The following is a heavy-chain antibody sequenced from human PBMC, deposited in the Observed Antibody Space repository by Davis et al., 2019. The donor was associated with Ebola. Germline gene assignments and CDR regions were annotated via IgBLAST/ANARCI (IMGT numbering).Heavy chain of an antibody. CDR1: GFTFSDYY. D-gene: IGHD6-13*01. J-gene: IGHJ6*02. CDR2: ISSGGSTI. CDR3: AKDYSSSPHGMDV. Sequence: GESLKISCAASGFTFSDYYMSWIRQAPGKGLECVSYISSGGSTIYYADSVKGRFTISRDNAKNSLYLQMNSLRAEDTALYYCAKDYSSSPHGMDVWGQGTTVTVSS. V-gene: IGHV3-11*01.